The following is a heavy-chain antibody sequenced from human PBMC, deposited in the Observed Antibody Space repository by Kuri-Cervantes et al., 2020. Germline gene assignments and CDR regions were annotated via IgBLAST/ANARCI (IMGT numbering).Heavy chain of an antibody. J-gene: IGHJ4*02. D-gene: IGHD2-21*01. CDR1: GYTFTSYG. V-gene: IGHV1-24*01. CDR3: ARGPNSILWWWG. Sequence: ASVKVSCKASGYTFTSYGISWVRQAPGQGLEWMGGFDPEDGETIYAQKFQGRVTMTEDTSTDTAYMELSSLRSEDTAVYYCARGPNSILWWWGWGQGTLVTVSS. CDR2: FDPEDGET.